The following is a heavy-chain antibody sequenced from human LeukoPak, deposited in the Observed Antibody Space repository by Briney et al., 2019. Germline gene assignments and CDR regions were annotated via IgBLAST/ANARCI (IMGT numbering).Heavy chain of an antibody. CDR2: IYYTGST. D-gene: IGHD3-3*01. Sequence: SETLSLTCAVSGVSITRYYWTWIRQPPGKGLEYIAYIYYTGSTSYNPSLKSRVTMSVDTSKNQFSLKLSSVTAADTAVYYCARSYDFWSGDSQFDYWGQGTLVTVPS. V-gene: IGHV4-59*01. CDR3: ARSYDFWSGDSQFDY. J-gene: IGHJ4*02. CDR1: GVSITRYY.